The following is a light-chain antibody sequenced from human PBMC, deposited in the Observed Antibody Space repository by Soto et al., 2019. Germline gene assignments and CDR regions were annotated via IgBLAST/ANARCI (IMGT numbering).Light chain of an antibody. J-gene: IGKJ4*01. V-gene: IGKV3-11*01. CDR3: QQYGSSPLT. Sequence: EIVLTQSPSTLSLSPGERATLSCRASRSVSGFLAWYQQKPGQAPRLLIYDASNSATGIPARFSGSGSGTDFTLTISSLEPEDFAVYYCQQYGSSPLTFGGGTKVDIK. CDR2: DAS. CDR1: RSVSGF.